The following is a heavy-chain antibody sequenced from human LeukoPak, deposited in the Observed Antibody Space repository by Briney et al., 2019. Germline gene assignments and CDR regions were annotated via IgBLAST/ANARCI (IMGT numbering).Heavy chain of an antibody. CDR3: AREQGIAAAQALLGYYYYMDV. D-gene: IGHD6-13*01. J-gene: IGHJ6*03. Sequence: PSETLSLTCTVSGDSISSYYWSWIRQPAGKGLEWIGRIYTSGSTNYNPSLMSRVTMSVDTSKNQFSLKLSSVTAADTAVYYCAREQGIAAAQALLGYYYYMDVWGKGTTVTVSS. CDR1: GDSISSYY. V-gene: IGHV4-4*07. CDR2: IYTSGST.